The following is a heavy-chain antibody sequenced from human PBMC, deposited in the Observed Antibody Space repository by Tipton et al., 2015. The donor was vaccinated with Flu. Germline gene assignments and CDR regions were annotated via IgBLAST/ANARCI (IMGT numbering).Heavy chain of an antibody. CDR1: GFGFRSYG. Sequence: QLVQSGGGVVQPGRSLRLSCAASGFGFRSYGMHWVRQAPGKGLEWVAVIWYDGSNKYYADSVKGRFTISRDNSKNTVYLQMNSLRAEDTAVYYCAKDKNEFYAFENWAQGTLVTVSS. V-gene: IGHV3-33*06. CDR3: AKDKNEFYAFEN. J-gene: IGHJ4*02. D-gene: IGHD2/OR15-2a*01. CDR2: IWYDGSNK.